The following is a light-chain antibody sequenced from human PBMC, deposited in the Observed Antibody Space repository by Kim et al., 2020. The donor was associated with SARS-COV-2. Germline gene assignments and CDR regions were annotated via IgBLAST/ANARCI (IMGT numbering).Light chain of an antibody. CDR1: NLRNYN. J-gene: IGLJ3*02. CDR3: NSRDSSGNHWV. CDR2: GKN. Sequence: ALGKTVRITCQGDNLRNYNASWYQQKPGQAHVLVIYGKNNRPSGIPDRFSGSSSGNTASLTITGAQAEDEADYYCNSRDSSGNHWVFGGGTQLTVL. V-gene: IGLV3-19*01.